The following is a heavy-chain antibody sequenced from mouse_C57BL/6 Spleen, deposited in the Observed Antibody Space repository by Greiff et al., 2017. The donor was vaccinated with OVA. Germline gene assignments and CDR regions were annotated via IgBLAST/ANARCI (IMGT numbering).Heavy chain of an antibody. Sequence: QVQLQQSGPGLVQPSQSLSITCTVSGFSLTSYGVHWVRQSPGKGLEWLGVIWSGGSTDYNAAFISRLSISKDNSKSQVFFKMNSLQADDTAIYYCATSPPLYYGSSYAWFAYWGQGTLVTVSA. J-gene: IGHJ3*01. CDR1: GFSLTSYG. V-gene: IGHV2-2*01. CDR3: ATSPPLYYGSSYAWFAY. D-gene: IGHD1-1*01. CDR2: IWSGGST.